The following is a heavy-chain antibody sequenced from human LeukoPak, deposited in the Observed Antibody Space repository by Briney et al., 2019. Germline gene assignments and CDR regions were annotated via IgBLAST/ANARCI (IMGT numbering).Heavy chain of an antibody. V-gene: IGHV4-59*01. CDR2: IYYGGT. J-gene: IGHJ4*02. Sequence: SATLSLTCTVSGGSIATYYWSWIRQSPGKGLEWIAYIYYGGTNYNPSLKSRVTISVDTSKNQFSLNLRSAPAADTAVYHCARGDGYNSGYFEYWGQGTLVTVSS. CDR3: ARGDGYNSGYFEY. CDR1: GGSIATYY. D-gene: IGHD5-24*01.